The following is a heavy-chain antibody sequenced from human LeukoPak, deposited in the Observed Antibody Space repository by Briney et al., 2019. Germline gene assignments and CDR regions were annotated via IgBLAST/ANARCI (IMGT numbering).Heavy chain of an antibody. Sequence: ASVKVSCKASGYTFTSYYIYWMRQAHGHGLDWMGIINPSGGRTNYAHKFQGRVTMTRDMSTSTAYMELSSLRSEDTAVYYCARGSFPLAGAGPANYYYYYMDVWGKGTTVTISS. V-gene: IGHV1-46*01. CDR3: ARGSFPLAGAGPANYYYYYMDV. J-gene: IGHJ6*03. CDR1: GYTFTSYY. D-gene: IGHD6-19*01. CDR2: INPSGGRT.